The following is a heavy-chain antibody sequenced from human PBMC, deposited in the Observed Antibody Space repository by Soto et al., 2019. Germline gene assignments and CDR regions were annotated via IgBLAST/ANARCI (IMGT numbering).Heavy chain of an antibody. V-gene: IGHV4-59*11. CDR2: IYYNGNT. CDR1: GGSISNHY. D-gene: IGHD7-27*01. CDR3: TGANWYSEY. Sequence: SETLSLTCTVSGGSISNHYWSWIRQPPGKGLEWIGYIYYNGNTNYNPPLKSRVTMSVDTSKNQISLKLSSVTAADTAVYYCTGANWYSEYGGQEPLVTVSS. J-gene: IGHJ4*02.